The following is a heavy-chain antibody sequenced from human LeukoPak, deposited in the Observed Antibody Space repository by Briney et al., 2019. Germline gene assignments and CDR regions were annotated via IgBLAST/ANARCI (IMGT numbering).Heavy chain of an antibody. CDR1: GFTVSSNY. V-gene: IGHV3-66*01. CDR3: ARDSDYVWGSYRLDY. J-gene: IGHJ4*02. CDR2: IYSGDNT. D-gene: IGHD3-16*02. Sequence: PGGSLRLSCAASGFTVSSNYMSWVRQAPGKGLEWVSVIYSGDNTYYADSVKGRFTISRDNSKNTLYLQMNSLRAEDTAVYYCARDSDYVWGSYRLDYWGQGTLVTVSS.